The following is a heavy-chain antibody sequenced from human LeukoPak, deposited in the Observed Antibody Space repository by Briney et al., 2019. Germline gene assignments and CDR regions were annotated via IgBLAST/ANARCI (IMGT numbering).Heavy chain of an antibody. V-gene: IGHV4-30-4*01. Sequence: SETLSLTCTVSGGSISSGDYYWSWIRQPPGKGLEWIAYMYYSGSTYYNPSHKSRVTMSADTSKNQLSLKLSSVTAADTAVYYCARPYYYDSRIDPWGQGILVTVSS. CDR1: GGSISSGDYY. J-gene: IGHJ5*02. CDR3: ARPYYYDSRIDP. D-gene: IGHD3-22*01. CDR2: MYYSGST.